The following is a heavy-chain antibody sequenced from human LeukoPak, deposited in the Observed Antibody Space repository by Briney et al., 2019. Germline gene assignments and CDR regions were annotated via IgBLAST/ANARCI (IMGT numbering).Heavy chain of an antibody. Sequence: GGSLRLSCAASGFTFSSYSMNWVRQAPGKGLEWVSSISSSSSYIYYAVSVKGRFTISRDNAKNSLYLQMNSLRAEDTAVYYCARDLSKYYGSGSPFDYWGQGTLVTVSS. CDR3: ARDLSKYYGSGSPFDY. CDR2: ISSSSSYI. V-gene: IGHV3-21*01. D-gene: IGHD3-10*01. J-gene: IGHJ4*02. CDR1: GFTFSSYS.